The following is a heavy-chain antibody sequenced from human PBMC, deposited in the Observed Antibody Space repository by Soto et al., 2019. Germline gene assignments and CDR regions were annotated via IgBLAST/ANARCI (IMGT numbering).Heavy chain of an antibody. CDR3: ARSFMRPRIAVAGLYYYYGMYV. CDR2: IIPIFGTA. D-gene: IGHD6-19*01. Sequence: QVQLVQSGAEVKKPGSSVKVSCKASGGTFSSYAISWVRQAPGQGLEWMGGIIPIFGTANYVQKFQGRVTMTADESTSTAYMELSSLRSEDPAVYYCARSFMRPRIAVAGLYYYYGMYVWGQGTTVTVSS. V-gene: IGHV1-69*01. J-gene: IGHJ6*02. CDR1: GGTFSSYA.